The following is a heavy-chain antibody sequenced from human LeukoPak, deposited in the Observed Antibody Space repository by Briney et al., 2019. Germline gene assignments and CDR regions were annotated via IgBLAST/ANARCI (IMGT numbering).Heavy chain of an antibody. V-gene: IGHV1-18*01. J-gene: IGHJ4*02. Sequence: ASVKVSCKASGYTFTSCGISWVRQAPGQGLEWMGWISAYNGNTNYAQKLQGRVTMTTDTSTSTAYMELRSLRSDDTAVYYCARDCGGDCYSGSDYWGQGTLVTVSS. D-gene: IGHD2-21*02. CDR2: ISAYNGNT. CDR3: ARDCGGDCYSGSDY. CDR1: GYTFTSCG.